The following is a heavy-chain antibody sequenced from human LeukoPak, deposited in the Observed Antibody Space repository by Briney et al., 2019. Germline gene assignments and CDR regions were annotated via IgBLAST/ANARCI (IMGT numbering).Heavy chain of an antibody. Sequence: SETLSLTCAVFGGSFSNFYWTWIRQPPGKGLEWIGEINHSGRTNYNPSLKSRVSISVDTSRNQVSLKLTSVTAADTAVYYCARRETGEPFDIWGQGTMVTVSS. D-gene: IGHD3-16*01. CDR3: ARRETGEPFDI. V-gene: IGHV4-34*01. J-gene: IGHJ3*02. CDR1: GGSFSNFY. CDR2: INHSGRT.